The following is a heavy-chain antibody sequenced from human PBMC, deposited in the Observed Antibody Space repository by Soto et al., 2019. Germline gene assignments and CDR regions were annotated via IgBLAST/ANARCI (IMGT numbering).Heavy chain of an antibody. CDR2: IYYSGST. Sequence: PSETLSLTCTVSGGSISSGGYYWSWIRQHPGKGLEWIGYIYYSGSTYYNPSLKSRVTISVDTSKNQFSLKLSSVTAADTAVYYCASAPSIAAAGTGWFDPWGQGTLVTVSS. CDR1: GGSISSGGYY. V-gene: IGHV4-31*03. J-gene: IGHJ5*02. D-gene: IGHD6-13*01. CDR3: ASAPSIAAAGTGWFDP.